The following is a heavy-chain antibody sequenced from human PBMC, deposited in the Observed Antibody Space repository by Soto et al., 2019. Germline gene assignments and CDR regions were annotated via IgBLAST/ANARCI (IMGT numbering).Heavy chain of an antibody. V-gene: IGHV1-69*01. CDR2: IIPIFGTA. CDR3: ARSVIGWELRPVFDY. D-gene: IGHD1-26*01. CDR1: GGTFSSYA. Sequence: QVQLVQSGAEVKKPGSSVKVSCKASGGTFSSYAISWLRQAPGQGLEWMGGIIPIFGTANYAQKFQGRVTITADESTSTAYMELSSLRSEDTAVYSCARSVIGWELRPVFDYWGQGTLVTDSS. J-gene: IGHJ4*02.